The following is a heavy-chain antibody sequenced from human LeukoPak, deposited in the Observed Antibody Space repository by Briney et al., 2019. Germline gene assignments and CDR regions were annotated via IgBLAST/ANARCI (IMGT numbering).Heavy chain of an antibody. Sequence: GGSLRLSCAVSGFTLSSYGMHWVRQAPGKGLEWVAFIRYGGSNKYYADSVKGRFTVSRDSSKNTLSLQMNSLRAEDTAVYYCAKDGPPYFDYWGQGTLVTVSS. CDR1: GFTLSSYG. V-gene: IGHV3-30*02. CDR3: AKDGPPYFDY. J-gene: IGHJ4*02. CDR2: IRYGGSNK.